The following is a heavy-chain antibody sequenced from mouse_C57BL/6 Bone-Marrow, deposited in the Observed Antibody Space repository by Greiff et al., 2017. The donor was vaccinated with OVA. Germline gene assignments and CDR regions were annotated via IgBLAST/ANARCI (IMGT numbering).Heavy chain of an antibody. V-gene: IGHV1-19*01. Sequence: VQLKQSGPVLVKPGASVKMSCKASGYTFTDYYMNWVKQSHGKSLEWIGVINPYNGGTSFNQKFMGKATLTVDKSSSTAYMELNSLTSEDSAVYYCARVAERRAWFAYWGQGTLVTVSA. J-gene: IGHJ3*01. CDR2: INPYNGGT. CDR1: GYTFTDYY. CDR3: ARVAERRAWFAY. D-gene: IGHD1-1*01.